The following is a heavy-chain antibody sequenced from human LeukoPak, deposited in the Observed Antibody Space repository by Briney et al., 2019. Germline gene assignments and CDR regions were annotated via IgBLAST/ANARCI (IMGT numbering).Heavy chain of an antibody. CDR1: GFTVSSNY. V-gene: IGHV3-66*01. Sequence: GGSLRLSCAASGFTVSSNYMSWVRQAPGKGLEWVSVIYSGGDTYYADSVKGRFTISRDNAKNSLYLQMNSLRAEDTAVYYCASRPYYYDSSGFGDAFDIWGQGTMVTVSS. CDR2: IYSGGDT. D-gene: IGHD3-22*01. J-gene: IGHJ3*02. CDR3: ASRPYYYDSSGFGDAFDI.